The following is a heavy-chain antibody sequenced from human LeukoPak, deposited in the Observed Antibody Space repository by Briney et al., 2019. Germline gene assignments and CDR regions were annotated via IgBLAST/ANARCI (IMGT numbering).Heavy chain of an antibody. CDR1: GFTFSSYW. CDR3: ARDAMSRTADY. CDR2: IKQDGSEK. D-gene: IGHD2-2*01. V-gene: IGHV3-7*01. J-gene: IGHJ4*02. Sequence: GGSLRLSCAASGFTFSSYWMTWIRQAPGKGLEWVANIKQDGSEKYYVDSVKGRFTTSRDNAKNSLYLQMNSLRAEDTAVYYCARDAMSRTADYWGQGTLVTVSS.